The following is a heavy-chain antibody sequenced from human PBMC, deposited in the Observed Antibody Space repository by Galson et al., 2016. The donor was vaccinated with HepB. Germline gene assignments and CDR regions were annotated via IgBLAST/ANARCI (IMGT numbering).Heavy chain of an antibody. CDR3: ARERRGYYAEY. J-gene: IGHJ4*02. V-gene: IGHV3-30*04. CDR2: ISYDGSRK. CDR1: GFTLRGYA. Sequence: SLRLSCAASGFTLRGYAMHWVRQAPGKGLDWVALISYDGSRKDYADSVKGRFSISRDNSKNTRYLPMDSVRIEETAGYCCARERRGYYAEYWGEGNQVNVSS.